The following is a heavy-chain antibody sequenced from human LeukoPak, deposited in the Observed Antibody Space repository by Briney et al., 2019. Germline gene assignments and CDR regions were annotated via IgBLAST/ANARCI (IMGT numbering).Heavy chain of an antibody. CDR1: GFTVSSNY. J-gene: IGHJ4*02. V-gene: IGHV3-53*01. D-gene: IGHD3-22*01. CDR3: PRKYDSSGYYDY. Sequence: AGGSLRLSCAASGFTVSSNYMGWVRQAPGKGQGWVSIIYSGGSTYYADSVKGRFTISRDNSKNTLYLQMDSLRAEDTAVYYCPRKYDSSGYYDYWGQGTLVTVSS. CDR2: IYSGGST.